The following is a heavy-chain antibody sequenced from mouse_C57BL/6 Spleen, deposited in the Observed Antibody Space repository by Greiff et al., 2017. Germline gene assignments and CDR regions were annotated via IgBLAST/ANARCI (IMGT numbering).Heavy chain of an antibody. V-gene: IGHV5-17*01. CDR3: AREVTNYFDY. D-gene: IGHD2-2*01. CDR2: ISSGSSTI. Sequence: DVKLVESGGGLVKPGGSLKLSCAASGFTFSDYGMHWVRQAPEKGLEWAAYISSGSSTIYYADTVKGRFTISRDNAKNTLFLQMTSLRSEDTAMYYCAREVTNYFDYWGQGTTLTVSS. J-gene: IGHJ2*01. CDR1: GFTFSDYG.